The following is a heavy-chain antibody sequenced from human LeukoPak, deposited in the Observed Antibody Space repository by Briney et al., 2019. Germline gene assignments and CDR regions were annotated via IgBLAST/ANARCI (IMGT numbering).Heavy chain of an antibody. CDR1: GYSFTSYW. CDR2: IYPGDSDT. J-gene: IGHJ3*02. D-gene: IGHD2-2*01. V-gene: IGHV5-51*01. CDR3: ARRAVRYCSSTSCYGDAFDI. Sequence: GESLKISCKGSGYSFTSYWIGWVRQMPGKGPEWMGIIYPGDSDTRYSPSFQGQVTISADKSISTAYLQWSSLKASDTAMYYCARRAVRYCSSTSCYGDAFDIWGQGTMVTVSS.